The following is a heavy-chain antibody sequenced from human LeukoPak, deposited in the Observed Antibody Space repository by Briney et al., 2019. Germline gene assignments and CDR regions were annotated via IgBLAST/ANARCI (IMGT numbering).Heavy chain of an antibody. Sequence: PGGSLRLSCAASGFTFSTYWMSWVRQAPGKGLEWVANIKQDGSEKYYVDSVKGRFTISRDNAKNSLSLQMNSLRTEDTAVYYCARRQFNWGSAFDIWGQGTMVTVSP. D-gene: IGHD7-27*01. CDR2: IKQDGSEK. J-gene: IGHJ3*02. CDR1: GFTFSTYW. V-gene: IGHV3-7*01. CDR3: ARRQFNWGSAFDI.